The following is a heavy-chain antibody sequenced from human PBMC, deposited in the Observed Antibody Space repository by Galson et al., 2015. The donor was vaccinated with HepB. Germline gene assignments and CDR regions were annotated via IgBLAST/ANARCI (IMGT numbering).Heavy chain of an antibody. CDR2: ISSNGDST. V-gene: IGHV3-23*01. D-gene: IGHD3-16*01. J-gene: IGHJ4*02. CDR3: AKRGRPKNAFFDS. Sequence: SLRLSCAASGFSFSTYGMSWVRQAPGKGLEWVSSISSNGDSTYYVDSVKGRFTISRDTSKNTLYLQMSSLRAEDTAVYYCAKRGRPKNAFFDSWGQGTLVTVSS. CDR1: GFSFSTYG.